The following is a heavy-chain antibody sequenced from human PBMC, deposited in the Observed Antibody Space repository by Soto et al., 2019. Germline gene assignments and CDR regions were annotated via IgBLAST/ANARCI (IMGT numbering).Heavy chain of an antibody. CDR2: IYYSGST. J-gene: IGHJ5*02. Sequence: PSGTLSLTCTVSGGSISSGDYYWSWIRQHPGKGLEWIGYIYYSGSTYYNPSLKSRVTISVDTSKNQFSLKLSSVTVADTAVYYCARWWSGSRQGFALWRQRTSDTVSS. CDR1: GGSISSGDYY. CDR3: ARWWSGSRQGFAL. V-gene: IGHV4-31*03. D-gene: IGHD3-3*01.